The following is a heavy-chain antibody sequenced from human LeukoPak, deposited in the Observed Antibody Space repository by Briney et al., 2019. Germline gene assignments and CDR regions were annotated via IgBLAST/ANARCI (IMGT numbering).Heavy chain of an antibody. D-gene: IGHD3-3*01. CDR2: IYHSGST. CDR3: ARKRFLLGMVWFDP. Sequence: PSETLSLTCTVSGYSISSGYYWGWIRQPPGKGLEWIGSIYHSGSTYYNPSLKSRVTISVDTSKNQFSLKLSSVTAADTAVYYCARKRFLLGMVWFDPWGQGTLVTVSS. J-gene: IGHJ5*02. CDR1: GYSISSGYY. V-gene: IGHV4-38-2*02.